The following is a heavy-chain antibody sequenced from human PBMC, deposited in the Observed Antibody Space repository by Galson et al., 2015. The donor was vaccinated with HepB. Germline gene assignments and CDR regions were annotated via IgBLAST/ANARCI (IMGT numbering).Heavy chain of an antibody. Sequence: SLRLSCAASGFTFSDYYMSWIRQAPGKGLEWVSYISSSSSSYTNYADSVKGRFTISRDNAKNSLYLQMNSLRAEDTAVYYCASCGSGWRVDAFDIWGQGTMVTVSS. D-gene: IGHD6-19*01. CDR1: GFTFSDYY. J-gene: IGHJ3*02. CDR3: ASCGSGWRVDAFDI. CDR2: ISSSSSSYT. V-gene: IGHV3-11*06.